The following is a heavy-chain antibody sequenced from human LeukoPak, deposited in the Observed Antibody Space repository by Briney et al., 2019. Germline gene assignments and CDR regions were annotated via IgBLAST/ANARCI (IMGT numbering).Heavy chain of an antibody. Sequence: GGSLRLSCAASGFTFSSYGMSWVRQAPGKGLEWVSAISGSGGSTYYADSVKGRFTISRDNSKNTLYLQMNSLRAEDTAVYYCAKDPPPMIVISNWFDPWGQGTLVTVSS. CDR1: GFTFSSYG. D-gene: IGHD3-22*01. CDR2: ISGSGGST. CDR3: AKDPPPMIVISNWFDP. V-gene: IGHV3-23*01. J-gene: IGHJ5*02.